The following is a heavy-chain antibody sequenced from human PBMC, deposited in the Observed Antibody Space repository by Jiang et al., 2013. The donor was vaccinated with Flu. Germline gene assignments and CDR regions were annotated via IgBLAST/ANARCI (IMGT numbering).Heavy chain of an antibody. CDR2: IDWDDDK. CDR3: ARMSGGTYDFDY. V-gene: IGHV2-70*04. D-gene: IGHD2-15*01. J-gene: IGHJ4*02. CDR1: GFSLSTSGMR. Sequence: TQTLTLTCTFSGFSLSTSGMRVSWVRQPPGKALEWLARIDWDDDKLYSTSLKTRLTISKDTSKNQVVLTMTNMDPVDTATYFCARMSGGTYDFDYWGQGTLVTVSS.